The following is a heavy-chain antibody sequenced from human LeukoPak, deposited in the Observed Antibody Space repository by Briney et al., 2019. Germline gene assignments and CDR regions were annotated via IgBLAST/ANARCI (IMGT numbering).Heavy chain of an antibody. CDR1: GFTFNTYW. D-gene: IGHD4-23*01. V-gene: IGHV3-7*01. J-gene: IGHJ5*02. CDR3: ARETTVITDTAWFDP. CDR2: IKQDGSDK. Sequence: GGSLRHSCAASGFTFNTYWMSWVRQAPGKGLEWVANIKQDGSDKYYVDSVKGRFTISRDNAKNSLYLQMDSLRAEDTAVYYCARETTVITDTAWFDPWGQGTLVTVSS.